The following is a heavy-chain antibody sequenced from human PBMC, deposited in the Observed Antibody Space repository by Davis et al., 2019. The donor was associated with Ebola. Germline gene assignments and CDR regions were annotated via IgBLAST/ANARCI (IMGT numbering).Heavy chain of an antibody. V-gene: IGHV3-7*03. CDR3: AKDKGVVVPAARYYYYYGMDV. Sequence: GGSLRLSCAASGFTFSTYWMSWVRQAPGKGLEWVANIKQDGSEKYYVDSVKGRFTISRDNAKNSLYLQMNSLRAEDTAVYYCAKDKGVVVPAARYYYYYGMDVWGQGTTVTVSS. CDR1: GFTFSTYW. D-gene: IGHD2-2*01. CDR2: IKQDGSEK. J-gene: IGHJ6*02.